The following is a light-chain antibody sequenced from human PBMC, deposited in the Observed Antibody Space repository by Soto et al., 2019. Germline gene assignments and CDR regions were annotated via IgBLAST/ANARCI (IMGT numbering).Light chain of an antibody. J-gene: IGKJ2*01. V-gene: IGKV1-39*01. CDR3: QQSYSPPRT. Sequence: DIQMTQSPSSLSASIGDRVTITCRASQSVRTHLNWYHQKPGKAPELLIYAASSLQAGVPSRFSGSGSGTDFTLTISSLQPEDFGTYYCQQSYSPPRTFGHGTNLEIK. CDR1: QSVRTH. CDR2: AAS.